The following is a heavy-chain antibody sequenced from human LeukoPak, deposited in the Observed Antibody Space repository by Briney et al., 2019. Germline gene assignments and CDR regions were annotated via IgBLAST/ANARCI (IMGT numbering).Heavy chain of an antibody. Sequence: GESLQISCKGSGYSFTSYWIAWVRPLPGKGLEWMGIIYPGDFDTRYSPSFQGQVTISADKSISTAYLQWSSLKASDTAVYYCARRAVTTGYFDYWGQGSLVTVSS. CDR2: IYPGDFDT. CDR3: ARRAVTTGYFDY. D-gene: IGHD4-17*01. J-gene: IGHJ4*02. V-gene: IGHV5-51*01. CDR1: GYSFTSYW.